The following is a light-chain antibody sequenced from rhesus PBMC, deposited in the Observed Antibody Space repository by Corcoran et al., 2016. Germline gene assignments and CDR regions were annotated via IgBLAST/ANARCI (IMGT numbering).Light chain of an antibody. V-gene: IGKV1-74*01. CDR1: ENVNNY. CDR2: QAS. CDR3: QHCYGTPFT. J-gene: IGKJ3*01. Sequence: DIQMTQSPSSLSASVGDRVPITCRASENVNNYLNWYQQKPGKAPKLLIYQASTLQSGVPSRFRGSGSGTDYTFTIRSLQPEDVATYYCQHCYGTPFTFGPGTKLDIK.